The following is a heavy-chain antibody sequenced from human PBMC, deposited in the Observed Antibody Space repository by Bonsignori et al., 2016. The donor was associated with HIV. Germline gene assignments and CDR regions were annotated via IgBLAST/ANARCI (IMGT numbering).Heavy chain of an antibody. CDR3: AAAVDSSMVWGPLSAY. Sequence: WIRQPPGKGLEWVGEIDHSGTTNYNPSLKSRVAISVDTSKNHFSLRLTSVTAADTAVYYCAAAVDSSMVWGPLSAYWGQGTLVTVSS. J-gene: IGHJ4*02. CDR2: IDHSGTT. D-gene: IGHD5-18*01. V-gene: IGHV4-34*01.